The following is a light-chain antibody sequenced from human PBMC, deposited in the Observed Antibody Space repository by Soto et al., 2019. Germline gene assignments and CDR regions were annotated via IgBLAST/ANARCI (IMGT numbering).Light chain of an antibody. CDR1: QSVSSSY. J-gene: IGKJ3*01. CDR3: QQSYTTLFT. Sequence: ELVLTQSPGTLSLSPGERATLSCRASQSVSSSYLAWYQQKPGQAPRLLIYGTSTRATGIPDRFSGSGSRTDFTLTIRRLEPEDFATYSCQQSYTTLFTFGPGTNVDI. CDR2: GTS. V-gene: IGKV3-20*01.